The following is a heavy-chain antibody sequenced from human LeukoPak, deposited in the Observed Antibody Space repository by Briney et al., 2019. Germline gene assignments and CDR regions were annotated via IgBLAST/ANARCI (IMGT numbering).Heavy chain of an antibody. CDR1: VGTFSSYA. V-gene: IGHV1-69*04. Sequence: ASVKVSCKASVGTFSSYAISWVRQAPGQGLEWMGRIIPILGIANYAQKFQGRVTITADKSTSTAYMELSSLRSEDTAVYYCARDEGYYDSSGYSTYWGQGTLVTVSS. CDR2: IIPILGIA. D-gene: IGHD3-22*01. CDR3: ARDEGYYDSSGYSTY. J-gene: IGHJ4*02.